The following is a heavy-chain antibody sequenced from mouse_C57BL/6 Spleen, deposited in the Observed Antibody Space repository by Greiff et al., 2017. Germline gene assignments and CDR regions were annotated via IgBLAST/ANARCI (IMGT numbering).Heavy chain of an antibody. Sequence: VQLQQPGAELVRPGTSVKLSCKASGYTFTSYWMHWVKQRPGQGLEWIGVIDPSDSYTNYNQKFKGKATLTVDTSSSTAYMQLSSLTSEDSAVYYCARSGYGRDYYAMDYWGQGTSVTVSS. D-gene: IGHD1-1*01. CDR3: ARSGYGRDYYAMDY. CDR2: IDPSDSYT. V-gene: IGHV1-59*01. J-gene: IGHJ4*01. CDR1: GYTFTSYW.